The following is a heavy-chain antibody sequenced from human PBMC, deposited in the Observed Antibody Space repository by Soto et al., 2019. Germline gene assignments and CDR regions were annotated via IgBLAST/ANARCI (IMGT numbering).Heavy chain of an antibody. CDR1: GGSITNSPW. CDR3: PMVRGGLFMMDV. D-gene: IGHD3-10*01. J-gene: IGHJ6*02. V-gene: IGHV4-4*02. CDR2: IYHNGTT. Sequence: SETLSLTCAVSGGSITNSPWWSWVRQSPGKGLECIGEIYHNGTTNYNPSLESRVTMSVDKSKNQFSLNLRSMTAADTAVYDCPMVRGGLFMMDVWGQGTTVTISS.